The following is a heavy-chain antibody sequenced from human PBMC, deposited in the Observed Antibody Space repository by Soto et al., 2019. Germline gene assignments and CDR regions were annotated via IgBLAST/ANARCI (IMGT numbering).Heavy chain of an antibody. Sequence: QVQLVQSGAEVKKPGASVKVSCKASGDTFTDYYIHWVRQAPGQGLEWMGAVNPSGGHTTYAQHFLGRMTMTRDTSTSTLYMELTSLTSEDTAVYYCARGGHVVVVTAALDYWGQGTLVTVSS. CDR1: GDTFTDYY. D-gene: IGHD2-21*02. V-gene: IGHV1-46*01. J-gene: IGHJ4*02. CDR2: VNPSGGHT. CDR3: ARGGHVVVVTAALDY.